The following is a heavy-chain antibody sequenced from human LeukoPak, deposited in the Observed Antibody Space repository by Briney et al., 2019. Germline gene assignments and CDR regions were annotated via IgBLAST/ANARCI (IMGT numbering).Heavy chain of an antibody. D-gene: IGHD6-19*01. Sequence: ASVKVSCKASGYTFTSYGISWVRQAPGQGLEWMGWISAYSGNTNYAQKLQGRVTMTTDTSTSTAYMELRSLRSDDTAVYCCARAVAGTLEDYWGQGTLVTVSS. CDR2: ISAYSGNT. V-gene: IGHV1-18*04. CDR1: GYTFTSYG. CDR3: ARAVAGTLEDY. J-gene: IGHJ4*02.